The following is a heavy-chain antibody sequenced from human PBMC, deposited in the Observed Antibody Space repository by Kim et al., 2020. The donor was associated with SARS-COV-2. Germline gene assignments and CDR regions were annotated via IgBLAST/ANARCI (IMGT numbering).Heavy chain of an antibody. V-gene: IGHV3-15*01. J-gene: IGHJ5*02. D-gene: IGHD5-12*01. CDR1: GFTFSNAW. CDR3: TTEDIVATITWFDP. Sequence: GGSLRLSCAASGFTFSNAWMSWVRQAPGKGLEWVGRIKSKTDGGTTDYAAPVKGRFTISRDDSKNTLYLQMNSLKTEDTAVYYCTTEDIVATITWFDPWGQGTLVTVSS. CDR2: IKSKTDGGTT.